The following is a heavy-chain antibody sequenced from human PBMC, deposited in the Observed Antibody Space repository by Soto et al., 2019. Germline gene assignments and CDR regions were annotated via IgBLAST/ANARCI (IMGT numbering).Heavy chain of an antibody. CDR1: GYIFTNYD. CDR2: ISPYSGNT. D-gene: IGHD6-19*01. CDR3: VRFASSGWNTGGY. V-gene: IGHV1-18*01. J-gene: IGHJ4*02. Sequence: QVQLVQSGAEVKKPGASVKVSCKASGYIFTNYDIGWVRQAPGQGLEWMGWISPYSGNTKYVRNLQGRVTMTTDTSTSTAYMELRSLRSDDTAVYFCVRFASSGWNTGGYWGQGTLVTVSS.